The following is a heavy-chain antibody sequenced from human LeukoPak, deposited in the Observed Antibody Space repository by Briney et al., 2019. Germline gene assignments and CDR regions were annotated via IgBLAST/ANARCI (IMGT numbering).Heavy chain of an antibody. V-gene: IGHV3-30-3*01. CDR1: GFTFSSYA. CDR3: ARDGDIAAAGTRYHDAFDI. CDR2: ISYDGSNK. Sequence: PGGSLRLSCAASGFTFSSYAMHWVRQAPGKGLEWVAVISYDGSNKYYADSVKGRFTISRDNSKNTLYLQMNSLRAEDTAVYYCARDGDIAAAGTRYHDAFDIWGQGTMVTVSS. J-gene: IGHJ3*02. D-gene: IGHD6-13*01.